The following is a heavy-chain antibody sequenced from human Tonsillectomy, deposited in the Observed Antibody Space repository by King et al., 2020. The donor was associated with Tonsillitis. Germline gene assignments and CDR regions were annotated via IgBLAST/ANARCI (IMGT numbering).Heavy chain of an antibody. J-gene: IGHJ6*02. D-gene: IGHD1-26*01. V-gene: IGHV3-30*18. CDR1: GFTFSSYG. CDR3: AKAKSGSYGLYGMDV. Sequence: VQLVESGGGVVQPGRSLRLSCAASGFTFSSYGIHWVRQAPGKGLEWVAVISNDGSNKYYADSVKGRFTISRDNSKNMVHLQMNSLRVEDTAVYYCAKAKSGSYGLYGMDVWGQGTTVTVSS. CDR2: ISNDGSNK.